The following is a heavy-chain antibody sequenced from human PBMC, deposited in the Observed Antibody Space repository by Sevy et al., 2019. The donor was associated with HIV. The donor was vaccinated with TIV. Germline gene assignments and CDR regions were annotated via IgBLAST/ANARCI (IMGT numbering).Heavy chain of an antibody. V-gene: IGHV3-30-3*01. CDR2: ISYDGSNK. CDR3: ARDPKSLYSGSLDY. J-gene: IGHJ4*02. Sequence: GGSLRLSCAASGFTFSSYAMHWVRQAPGKGLEWVAVISYDGSNKYYADSVKGRFTISRDNSKNTLYLQMNSLRAEDTAVYYWARDPKSLYSGSLDYWGQGTLVTVSS. CDR1: GFTFSSYA. D-gene: IGHD1-26*01.